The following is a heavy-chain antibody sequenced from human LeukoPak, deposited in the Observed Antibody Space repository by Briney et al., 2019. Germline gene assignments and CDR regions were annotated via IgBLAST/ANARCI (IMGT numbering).Heavy chain of an antibody. CDR1: GYTFTSYD. J-gene: IGHJ4*02. Sequence: ASVKVSCKASGYTFTSYDINWVRQATGQGLEWVGWMNPNSGNTGYAQKFQGRVTMTRNTSISTAYMELSSLRSEDTAVYYCARANRAVTESDFDYWGQGTLVTVSS. CDR3: ARANRAVTESDFDY. CDR2: MNPNSGNT. D-gene: IGHD5-18*01. V-gene: IGHV1-8*01.